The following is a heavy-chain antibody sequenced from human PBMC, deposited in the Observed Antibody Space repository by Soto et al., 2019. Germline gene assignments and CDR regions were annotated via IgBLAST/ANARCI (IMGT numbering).Heavy chain of an antibody. CDR1: GYTFTSYG. V-gene: IGHV1-18*01. D-gene: IGHD5-18*01. J-gene: IGHJ4*02. Sequence: ASVKVSCKASGYTFTSYGISWVRQAPGQGLERMGWISAYNGNTNYAQKLQGRVTMTTDTSTSTAYMELRSLSSDDTAVYYCARGPRGYSYGYPFDYWGQGTLVTVSS. CDR3: ARGPRGYSYGYPFDY. CDR2: ISAYNGNT.